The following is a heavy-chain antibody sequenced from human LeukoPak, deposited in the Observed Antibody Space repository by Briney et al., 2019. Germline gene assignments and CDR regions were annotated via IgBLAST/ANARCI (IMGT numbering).Heavy chain of an antibody. Sequence: SETLSLTCTVSGASIRSSCYYCGWIRQPPGKGLEWIGNFYYSGSTYQNPSLQTRVTIFVDTSQNQFSLKLSSVTAADTAVYYCARVSYYYGPFDYWGQGTLVTVSS. CDR2: FYYSGST. CDR1: GASIRSSCYY. V-gene: IGHV4-39*07. D-gene: IGHD3-10*01. J-gene: IGHJ4*02. CDR3: ARVSYYYGPFDY.